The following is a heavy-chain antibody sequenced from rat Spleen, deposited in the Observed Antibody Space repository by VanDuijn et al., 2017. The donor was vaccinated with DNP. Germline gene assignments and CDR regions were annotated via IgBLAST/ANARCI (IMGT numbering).Heavy chain of an antibody. D-gene: IGHD4-6*01. J-gene: IGHJ2*01. V-gene: IGHV3-3*01. CDR1: GYSITTNHK. CDR3: AIQLGVFDY. Sequence: EVQLQESGPGLVKLSQSLSLTCSVTGYSITTNHKWTWIRKFPGNKLEWMGYVTNAGTTDYNPSLKSRISITTDTSKNQFFLQVNSMTTEDTATYYCAIQLGVFDYWGQGVPVTVSS. CDR2: VTNAGTT.